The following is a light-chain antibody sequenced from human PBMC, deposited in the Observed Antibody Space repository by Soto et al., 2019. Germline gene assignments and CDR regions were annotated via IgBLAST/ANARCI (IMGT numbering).Light chain of an antibody. CDR3: QYYDSSLSKV. CDR2: GNS. J-gene: IGLJ1*01. V-gene: IGLV1-40*01. CDR1: SSNIGAGYD. Sequence: QSVLTQPPSVSGAPGQRVTISCTGRSSNIGAGYDVHWYQQLPGTAPKLLIYGNSNRPSGVPDRFSGSKSGTSASLAITGLQAEDEADYYCQYYDSSLSKVFGTGTKLTVL.